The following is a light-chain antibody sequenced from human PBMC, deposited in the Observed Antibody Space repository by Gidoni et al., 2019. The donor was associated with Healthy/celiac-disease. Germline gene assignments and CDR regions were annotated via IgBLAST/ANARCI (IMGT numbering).Light chain of an antibody. Sequence: DIQLTQSPSFLSASVVDRVTITCRASQGISSYLAWYQQKPGKAPKLLIYAASTLQSGVPSRFSGSGSGTEFTLTISSLQPEDFATYYCQQLNSYPQGYTFGQGTKLEIK. J-gene: IGKJ2*01. CDR2: AAS. CDR1: QGISSY. CDR3: QQLNSYPQGYT. V-gene: IGKV1-9*01.